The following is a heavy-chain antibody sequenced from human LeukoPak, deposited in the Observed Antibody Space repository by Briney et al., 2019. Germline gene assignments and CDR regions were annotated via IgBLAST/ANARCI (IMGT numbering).Heavy chain of an antibody. CDR2: ISGSGGLT. J-gene: IGHJ4*02. V-gene: IGHV3-23*01. D-gene: IGHD3-10*01. CDR3: AKSPTSSGSYYSPLYFDY. CDR1: GFTFATYA. Sequence: GGSLRLSCAASGFTFATYATSWVRQAPGKGLEWVSSISGSGGLTYYADSAKGRFTISRDNSKNTLYLQMNSLRAEDTAVYYCAKSPTSSGSYYSPLYFDYWGQGTLVTVSS.